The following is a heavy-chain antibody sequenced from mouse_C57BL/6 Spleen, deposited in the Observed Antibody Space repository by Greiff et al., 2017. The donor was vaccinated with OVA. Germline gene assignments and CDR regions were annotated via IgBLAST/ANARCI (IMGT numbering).Heavy chain of an antibody. CDR1: GYTFTSYW. CDR3: AIYDYGRSYRYWYCDV. V-gene: IGHV1-55*01. J-gene: IGHJ1*03. Sequence: QVQLQQPGAELVKPGASVKMSCKASGYTFTSYWITWVKQRPGQGLEWIGDIYPGSGSTNYNEKFKSKATLTVDTSSSTAYMQLSSLTSEDSAVYYCAIYDYGRSYRYWYCDVWGTGTTVTVSS. CDR2: IYPGSGST. D-gene: IGHD1-1*01.